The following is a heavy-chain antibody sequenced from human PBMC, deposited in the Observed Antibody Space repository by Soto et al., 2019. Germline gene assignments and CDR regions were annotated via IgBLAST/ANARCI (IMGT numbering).Heavy chain of an antibody. Sequence: EVQLLESGGGLVQPGGSLRLSCAASGFTFSSYAMSWVRQAPGKGLEWVSAISGSGGSTYYADSVKGRFTISRDNSKNTLYLQMNSLRAEDTAVYYCAKEAKDFWSGYYLLGGFDYWGQGTLVTVSS. CDR1: GFTFSSYA. CDR2: ISGSGGST. CDR3: AKEAKDFWSGYYLLGGFDY. V-gene: IGHV3-23*01. D-gene: IGHD3-3*01. J-gene: IGHJ4*02.